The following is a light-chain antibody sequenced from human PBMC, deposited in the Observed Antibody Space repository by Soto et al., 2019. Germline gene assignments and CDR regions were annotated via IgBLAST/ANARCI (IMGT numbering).Light chain of an antibody. CDR2: EVS. CDR1: SNDVGGYNY. CDR3: TSYTSTIPYV. V-gene: IGLV2-14*01. Sequence: QSALTQPASVSGSPGQSITISCTGSSNDVGGYNYFSWYQQHPGQAPKLIIYEVSDRPSGISPRFSGSKSGNAASLNISGLQVEDEADYFCTSYTSTIPYVFGSGTKVTVL. J-gene: IGLJ1*01.